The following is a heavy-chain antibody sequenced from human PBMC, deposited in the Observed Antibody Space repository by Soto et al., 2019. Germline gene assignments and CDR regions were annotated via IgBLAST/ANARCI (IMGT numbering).Heavy chain of an antibody. CDR3: ARVTLKAGNWFDP. CDR1: GYTFTDYF. CDR2: INPKSRGT. J-gene: IGHJ5*02. Sequence: QVQLVQSGAEVKKPGASVKVSCKASGYTFTDYFIHWVRQAPGQGFEWMGWINPKSRGTNYAQKFQGRVTMTWDTANSTAYMELRGLRSDDTAVYYCARVTLKAGNWFDPWGQGTLVTVSS. V-gene: IGHV1-2*02.